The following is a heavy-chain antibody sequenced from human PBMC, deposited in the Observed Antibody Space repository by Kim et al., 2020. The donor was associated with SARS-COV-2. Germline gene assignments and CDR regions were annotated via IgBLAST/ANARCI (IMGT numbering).Heavy chain of an antibody. Sequence: GGSLRLSCAASGFTFSSYAMSWVRQAPGKGLEWVSSINEGGGRTYYADSVKGRFTISRDNSKNTMYLQMNSLRAEDAAVYYCAKRLLGINFFDNWGQGTLVTVSS. CDR2: INEGGGRT. CDR3: AKRLLGINFFDN. V-gene: IGHV3-23*01. CDR1: GFTFSSYA. J-gene: IGHJ4*02. D-gene: IGHD1-20*01.